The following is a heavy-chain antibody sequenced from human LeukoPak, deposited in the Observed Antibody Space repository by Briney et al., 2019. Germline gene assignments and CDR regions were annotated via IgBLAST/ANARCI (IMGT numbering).Heavy chain of an antibody. Sequence: GGSLRLSCVASGFTFSSYAMNWVRQAPGKGLEWVSAISGSGGSTYYADSVKGRFTIPRDNSKNTLNLQMNSLRAEDTAVYYCAKARIPGTTFVAFDDWGQGTLVTVSS. D-gene: IGHD1-7*01. V-gene: IGHV3-23*01. J-gene: IGHJ4*02. CDR2: ISGSGGST. CDR3: AKARIPGTTFVAFDD. CDR1: GFTFSSYA.